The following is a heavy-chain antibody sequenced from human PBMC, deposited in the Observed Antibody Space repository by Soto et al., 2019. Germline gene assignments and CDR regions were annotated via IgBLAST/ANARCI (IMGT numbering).Heavy chain of an antibody. CDR2: IKQDGSEK. CDR1: GFTFSSYW. D-gene: IGHD2-15*01. V-gene: IGHV3-7*01. J-gene: IGHJ2*01. CDR3: ARDGDIVVVVAATWYFDL. Sequence: GGSLRLSCAASGFTFSSYWMSWVRQAPGKGLEWVANIKQDGSEKYYVDSVKGRFTISRDNAKNSLYLQMNSLRAEDTAVFYCARDGDIVVVVAATWYFDLWGRGTLVTVSS.